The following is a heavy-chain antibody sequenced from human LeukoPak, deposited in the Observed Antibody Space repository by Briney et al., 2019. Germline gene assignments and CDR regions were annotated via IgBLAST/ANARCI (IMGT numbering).Heavy chain of an antibody. CDR3: ARVDVLRFLEWSYEVP. CDR1: GYTFTSYG. CDR2: ISAYNGNT. J-gene: IGHJ5*02. V-gene: IGHV1-18*01. D-gene: IGHD3-3*01. Sequence: GASVKVSCKASGYTFTSYGISWVRQAPGQGLEWMGWISAYNGNTNYAQKLQGRVTMTKDTSTSKAYRELRSLRSDDTAVYYCARVDVLRFLEWSYEVPWGQGTLVTVSS.